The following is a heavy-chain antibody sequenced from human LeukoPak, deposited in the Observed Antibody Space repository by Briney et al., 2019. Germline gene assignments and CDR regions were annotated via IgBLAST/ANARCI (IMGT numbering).Heavy chain of an antibody. J-gene: IGHJ6*02. V-gene: IGHV3-21*01. CDR1: GFSFSNYG. CDR3: ARDLDDSSGYYPYGMDV. Sequence: PGRSLRLSCAASGFSFSNYGMHWVRQAPGKGLEWVSSISSSSSYIYYADSVKGRFTISRDNAKNSLYLQMNSLRAEDTAVYYCARDLDDSSGYYPYGMDVWGQGTTVTVSS. D-gene: IGHD3-22*01. CDR2: ISSSSSYI.